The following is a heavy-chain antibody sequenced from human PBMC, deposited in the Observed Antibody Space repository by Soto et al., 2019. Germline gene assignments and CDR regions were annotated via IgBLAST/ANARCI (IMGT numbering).Heavy chain of an antibody. CDR3: ARDQSPRGSWNDY. V-gene: IGHV1-46*04. D-gene: IGHD6-13*01. Sequence: ASVKVSCKSSGYSFSSYHLHWVRQAPGQGLEWMGIINPSGGTTVAQKLQGRLTMTRDTSTSTVYAELSSLRSEDTAVYYCARDQSPRGSWNDYWGQGTLVTAPQ. J-gene: IGHJ4*02. CDR2: INPSGGT. CDR1: GYSFSSYH.